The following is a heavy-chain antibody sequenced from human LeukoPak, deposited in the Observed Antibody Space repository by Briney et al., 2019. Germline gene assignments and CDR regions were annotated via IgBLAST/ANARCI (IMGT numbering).Heavy chain of an antibody. CDR2: ISAYNGNT. J-gene: IGHJ4*02. V-gene: IGHV1-18*01. CDR1: GYTFTSYG. CDR3: ARSQNLITGTTHFDY. Sequence: GASVKVSCKASGYTFTSYGISWVRQAPGQGLEWMGWISAYNGNTNYAQKLQGRVTMTTDTSTSTAYMELRSLRSDDTAVYYCARSQNLITGTTHFDYWGQGTLVTVSS. D-gene: IGHD1-20*01.